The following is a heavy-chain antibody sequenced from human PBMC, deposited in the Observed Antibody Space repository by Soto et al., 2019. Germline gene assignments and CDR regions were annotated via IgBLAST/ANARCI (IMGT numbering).Heavy chain of an antibody. J-gene: IGHJ5*02. CDR2: ISWSSGSI. Sequence: EVQLVESGGGLVQPGRSLRLSCAASGFTFDDYAMHWVRQAPGKGLEWVSGISWSSGSIGYADSVKGRFTISRDNAKNSLDMQMNSLRAEDTALYYCAKDMSSGSGGSGSYFNWFDPWGQGTLVTVSS. CDR1: GFTFDDYA. V-gene: IGHV3-9*01. D-gene: IGHD3-10*01. CDR3: AKDMSSGSGGSGSYFNWFDP.